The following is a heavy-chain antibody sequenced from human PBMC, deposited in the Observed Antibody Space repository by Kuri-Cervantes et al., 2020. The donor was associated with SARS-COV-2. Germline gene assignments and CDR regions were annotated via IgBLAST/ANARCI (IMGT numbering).Heavy chain of an antibody. CDR1: GYTFTSYA. V-gene: IGHV1-3*02. CDR2: SNAGNGNT. Sequence: ASVKVSCKASGYTFTSYAMHWVRQAPGQRLEWMGWSNAGNGNTKYSQEFQGRVTITRDTSASTAYMELSSLRSEDMAVYYCATGSPITMVRGVIITGNWFDPWGQGTLVTVSS. CDR3: ATGSPITMVRGVIITGNWFDP. J-gene: IGHJ5*02. D-gene: IGHD3-10*01.